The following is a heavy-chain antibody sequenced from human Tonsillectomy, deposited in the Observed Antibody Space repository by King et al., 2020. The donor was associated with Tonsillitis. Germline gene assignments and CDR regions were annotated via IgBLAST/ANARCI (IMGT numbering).Heavy chain of an antibody. CDR1: GYTFTSYD. CDR3: ARVSLTYCSGTSCYAYYYYGMDV. V-gene: IGHV1-8*01. CDR2: MNPNSGNT. J-gene: IGHJ6*02. D-gene: IGHD2-2*01. Sequence: AQLVESGAEVKKPGASVKVSCKASGYTFTSYDVNWVRQATGQGLEWMGWMNPNSGNTGYAQKFQGRVTMTRNTSISTAYMELSSLRSEDAAVYYCARVSLTYCSGTSCYAYYYYGMDVWGQGTTVTVSS.